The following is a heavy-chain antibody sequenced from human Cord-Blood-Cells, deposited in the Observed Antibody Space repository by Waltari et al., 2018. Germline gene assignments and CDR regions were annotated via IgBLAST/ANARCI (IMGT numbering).Heavy chain of an antibody. J-gene: IGHJ4*02. V-gene: IGHV1-69*02. CDR1: GGNFSSYT. CDR3: ARVPPYSNYFDY. D-gene: IGHD4-4*01. CDR2: IIPILGIA. Sequence: QVQLVQSGAEAKKPGSSVKVSCKVSGGNFSSYTISWVRQGPGQGLEWMGRIIPILGIANYAQKFQGRVTITADKSTSTAYMELSSLRSEDTAVYYCARVPPYSNYFDYWGQGTLVTVSS.